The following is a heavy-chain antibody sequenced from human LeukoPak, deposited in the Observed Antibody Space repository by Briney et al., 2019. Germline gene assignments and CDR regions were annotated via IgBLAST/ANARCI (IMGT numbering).Heavy chain of an antibody. Sequence: PSETLSLTCTVSGGSISSYYWSWIRRPPGKGLEWIGYIYYSGSTNYNPSLKSRVTISVDTSKNQFSLKLSSVTAADTAVYYCARGYYDSSGYPPYFDYWGQGTLVTVSS. CDR2: IYYSGST. CDR1: GGSISSYY. J-gene: IGHJ4*02. V-gene: IGHV4-59*01. D-gene: IGHD3-22*01. CDR3: ARGYYDSSGYPPYFDY.